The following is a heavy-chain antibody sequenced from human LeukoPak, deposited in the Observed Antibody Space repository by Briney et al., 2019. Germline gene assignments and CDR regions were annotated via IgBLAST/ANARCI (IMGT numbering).Heavy chain of an antibody. CDR3: ARTQQHYYYYYGMDV. V-gene: IGHV3-11*04. D-gene: IGHD6-13*01. CDR2: ISSSGHTI. J-gene: IGHJ6*02. Sequence: GGSLRLSCAASGFTFSDSYMSWIRQAPGEGLDWLACISSSGHTIYYAESVRGRFTISRDNAKNSLYLQMNSLRAEDTAVYYCARTQQHYYYYYGMDVWGQGTTVTVSS. CDR1: GFTFSDSY.